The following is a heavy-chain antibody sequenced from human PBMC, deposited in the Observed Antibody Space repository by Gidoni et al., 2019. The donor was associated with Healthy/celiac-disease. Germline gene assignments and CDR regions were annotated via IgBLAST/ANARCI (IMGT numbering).Heavy chain of an antibody. D-gene: IGHD3-10*01. CDR1: GFTFSSYA. CDR2: ISGSGGST. V-gene: IGHV3-23*01. J-gene: IGHJ6*02. CDR3: AKGVEWFGELLNYYYGMDV. Sequence: EVQLLESGGGLVQPGGSLRLSCAASGFTFSSYAMSWVRQAPGKGLEWVSAISGSGGSTYYADSVKGRFTISRDNSKNTLYLQMNSLRAEDTAVYYCAKGVEWFGELLNYYYGMDVWGQGTTVTVSS.